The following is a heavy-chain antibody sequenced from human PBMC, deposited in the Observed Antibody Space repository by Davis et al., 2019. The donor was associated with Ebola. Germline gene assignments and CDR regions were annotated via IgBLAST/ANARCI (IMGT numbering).Heavy chain of an antibody. D-gene: IGHD3-16*01. CDR2: VYHSEST. J-gene: IGHJ4*02. V-gene: IGHV4-4*02. CDR1: GFSFSYSS. CDR3: ARADYTRYFDH. Sequence: MPGGSLRLSCVASGFSFSYSSMNWVRQAPGKGLEWIGEVYHSESTNYNPSLKSRVTISVDTSNNQFSLSLNSVTAADTAVYYCARADYTRYFDHWGQGTVVTVSP.